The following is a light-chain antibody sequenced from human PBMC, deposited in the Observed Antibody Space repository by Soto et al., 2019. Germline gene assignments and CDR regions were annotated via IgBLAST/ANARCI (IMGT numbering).Light chain of an antibody. J-gene: IGKJ3*01. CDR1: QGISNY. CDR3: QKYNSAPWT. Sequence: DIQMTQSPSSLSASVGDRVTITCRASQGISNYLAWYQQKPGKVPKLLIYAASTLQSGIPPLVSGSGSGTELTLTTRSLQPEDFTTYYCQKYNSAPWTFGLGTKVDIK. CDR2: AAS. V-gene: IGKV1-27*01.